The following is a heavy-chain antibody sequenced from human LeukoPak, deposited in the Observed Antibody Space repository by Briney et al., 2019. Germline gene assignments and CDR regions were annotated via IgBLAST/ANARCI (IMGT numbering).Heavy chain of an antibody. V-gene: IGHV4-4*02. CDR3: ARNYGGMARAFDI. J-gene: IGHJ3*02. CDR2: IYHSGST. Sequence: SETLSLTCAVSGGSISSSNWWSWVRQPPGKGLEWIGEIYHSGSTNYNPSLKSRVTTSVDKSKNQFSLKLSSVTAADTAVYYCARNYGGMARAFDIWGQGTMVTVSS. D-gene: IGHD4-23*01. CDR1: GGSISSSNW.